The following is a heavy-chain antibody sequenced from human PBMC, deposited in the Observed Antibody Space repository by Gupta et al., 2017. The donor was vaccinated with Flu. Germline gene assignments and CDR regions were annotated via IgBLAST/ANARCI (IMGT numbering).Heavy chain of an antibody. CDR1: GFTFHSYG. CDR3: GRDRRASSGWYWRGGFDY. Sequence: QVQLVESGGGVVQPGGSLRLSCAASGFTFHSYGMPWVRQAPGKGLVWVGIICYDGSEKSYGDSVKGRFTISRDNSRSTVSLQMSSLRDEDTAIYYCGRDRRASSGWYWRGGFDYWGQGALVTVSS. J-gene: IGHJ4*02. V-gene: IGHV3-33*01. CDR2: ICYDGSEK. D-gene: IGHD6-19*01.